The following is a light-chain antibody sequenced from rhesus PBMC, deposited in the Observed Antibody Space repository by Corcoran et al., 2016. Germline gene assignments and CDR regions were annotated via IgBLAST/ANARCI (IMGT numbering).Light chain of an antibody. Sequence: DIQMTQSPSSLSASVGDTVTITCRASQDIGCALNWFQQQPGKDPNLLIYSASSLESGVPGRFSGSGSGTEFTTTIRRLQPEDFAAYYCLQHDVYPVTFGPGTKLDIK. CDR3: LQHDVYPVT. J-gene: IGKJ3*01. CDR2: SAS. CDR1: QDIGCA. V-gene: IGKV1-28*01.